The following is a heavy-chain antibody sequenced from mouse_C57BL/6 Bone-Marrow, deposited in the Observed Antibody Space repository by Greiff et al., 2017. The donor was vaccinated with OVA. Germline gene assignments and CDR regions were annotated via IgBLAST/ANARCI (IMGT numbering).Heavy chain of an antibody. D-gene: IGHD1-1*01. V-gene: IGHV1-81*01. Sequence: LMESGAELARPGASVKLSCTASGYTFTSYGISWVKQSTGQGLEWIGEIYPRSGNTYYNEKFKGKATLTADKSSSTAYMELRSLTSEDSAVYFCARGHYYYDSPWYAMDYWGQGTSVTVSS. CDR2: IYPRSGNT. CDR3: ARGHYYYDSPWYAMDY. J-gene: IGHJ4*01. CDR1: GYTFTSYG.